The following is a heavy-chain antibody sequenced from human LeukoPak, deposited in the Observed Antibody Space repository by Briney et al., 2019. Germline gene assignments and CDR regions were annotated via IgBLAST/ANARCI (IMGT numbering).Heavy chain of an antibody. Sequence: GGSLRLSCAASGFTFSTYAMSWVRQAPGKGLECVSTIRDTDGRTYYADSVEGRFTISRDNSTNTLYLQMNSLRAGDTAIYYCAKSGNTETVDYWGQGTLVTVSS. J-gene: IGHJ4*02. V-gene: IGHV3-23*01. D-gene: IGHD6-25*01. CDR2: IRDTDGRT. CDR3: AKSGNTETVDY. CDR1: GFTFSTYA.